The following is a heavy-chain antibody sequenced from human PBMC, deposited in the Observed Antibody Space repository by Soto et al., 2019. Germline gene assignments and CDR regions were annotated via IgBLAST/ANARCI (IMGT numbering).Heavy chain of an antibody. CDR3: ARLVPATSCFAP. CDR2: IYWDDDK. Sequence: SGPTLVNPTQTLTLTCALSGFSVSTGGVGVGWIRQPPGKALEWLALIYWDDDKRYSPSLKSRLTITKDTSKNRVVLTVTNMDPVDTATYYCARLVPATSCFAPWGQGTLVTVSS. CDR1: GFSVSTGGVG. D-gene: IGHD2-2*01. V-gene: IGHV2-5*02. J-gene: IGHJ5*02.